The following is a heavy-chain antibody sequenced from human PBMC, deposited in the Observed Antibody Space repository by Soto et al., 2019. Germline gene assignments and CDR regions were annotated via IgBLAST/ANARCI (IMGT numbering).Heavy chain of an antibody. J-gene: IGHJ4*02. CDR3: AKDRLSGSCCFDY. D-gene: IGHD1-26*01. V-gene: IGHV3-23*01. CDR1: VFTVSSYA. CDR2: ISGIGGST. Sequence: GGTLRLSCPASVFTVSSYAMSWVRQAPGKGLEWVSAISGIGGSTYYADAVKGRFTISRDNSKNTLYLQMNSLRAEDTAVYYCAKDRLSGSCCFDYWGQGTLVTVSS.